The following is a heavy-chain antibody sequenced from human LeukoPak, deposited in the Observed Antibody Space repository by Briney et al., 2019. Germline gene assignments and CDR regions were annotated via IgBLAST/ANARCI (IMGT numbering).Heavy chain of an antibody. CDR1: GFTFSSYG. Sequence: PGRSLRLSCAASGFTFSSYGMHWVRQAPGMGLEWVAVISYDGSNKYYADSVKGRFTISRDNSKNTLYLQMNSLRAEDTAVYYCARSMGSGHYYVADYWGQGTLVTVSS. V-gene: IGHV3-30*03. CDR3: ARSMGSGHYYVADY. CDR2: ISYDGSNK. J-gene: IGHJ4*02. D-gene: IGHD3-22*01.